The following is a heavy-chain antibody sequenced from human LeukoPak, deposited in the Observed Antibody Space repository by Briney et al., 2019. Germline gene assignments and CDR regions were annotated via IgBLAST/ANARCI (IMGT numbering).Heavy chain of an antibody. CDR2: INHSGST. CDR3: ARGLRGDSTQIYYYYGMDV. Sequence: PSETLSLTCAVYGGSFSAYYWSWIRQPPGKGLEWIGEINHSGSTNYNPSLKSRVTISVDTTKNQFSLKVSSVTAADTAVYYCARGLRGDSTQIYYYYGMDVWGHGTTVTVSS. J-gene: IGHJ6*02. V-gene: IGHV4-34*01. CDR1: GGSFSAYY. D-gene: IGHD3-16*01.